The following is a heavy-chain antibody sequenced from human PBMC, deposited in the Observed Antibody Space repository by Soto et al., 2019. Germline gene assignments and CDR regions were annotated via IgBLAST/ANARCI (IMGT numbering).Heavy chain of an antibody. D-gene: IGHD3-3*01. CDR3: ARQSPLKSIPIYGYFYYAMDV. CDR1: AFIFSSSW. V-gene: IGHV3-7*03. J-gene: IGHJ6*02. Sequence: GRSLRLSCAAAAFIFSSSWMTWVRQAAGKGREWVANIKPEGRELFYGASVKGRFTISRHNARNSLYLQMSSLRADDTAVYSCARQSPLKSIPIYGYFYYAMDVWGQGTSVTVSS. CDR2: IKPEGREL.